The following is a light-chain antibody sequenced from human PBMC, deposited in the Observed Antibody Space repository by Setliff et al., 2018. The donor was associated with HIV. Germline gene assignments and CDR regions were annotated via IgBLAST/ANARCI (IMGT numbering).Light chain of an antibody. V-gene: IGLV2-23*02. CDR3: CSNTGSNTFV. J-gene: IGLJ1*01. CDR1: SSDIGRYNL. Sequence: QSVLTQPASVSGSPGQSITISCTGTSSDIGRYNLVSWYQQYPGKAPKLMIYQATKRPSGVSDRFSGSKSGNTASLTISGLQPEDEADYYCCSNTGSNTFVFGSGTKVTVL. CDR2: QAT.